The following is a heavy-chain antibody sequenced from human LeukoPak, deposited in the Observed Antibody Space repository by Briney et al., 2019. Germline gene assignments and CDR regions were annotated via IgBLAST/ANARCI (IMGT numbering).Heavy chain of an antibody. Sequence: SETLSLTCTVSGGSISSYYWSWIRQPPGKGLEWVGYIYYSGSTNYNPSLKSRVTISVDTSKNQFSLKLSSVTAADTAVYYCARAGGSIAVAGIGWFDPWGQGTLVTVSS. CDR3: ARAGGSIAVAGIGWFDP. CDR2: IYYSGST. J-gene: IGHJ5*02. CDR1: GGSISSYY. V-gene: IGHV4-59*01. D-gene: IGHD6-19*01.